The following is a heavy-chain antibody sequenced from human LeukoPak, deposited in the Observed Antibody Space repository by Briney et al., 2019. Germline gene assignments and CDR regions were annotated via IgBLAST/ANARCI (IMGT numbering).Heavy chain of an antibody. D-gene: IGHD3-22*01. CDR3: SRSAYYDGSGNYYDY. V-gene: IGHV3-74*01. CDR1: GFTFSSYW. CDR2: IRDGGSTT. J-gene: IGHJ4*02. Sequence: GGSLRLSCAASGFTFSSYWMHWVRQAPGKGLVWVSRIRDGGSTTTYADSVKGRFTISRDNAKNTLYLQMNGVRAEDTAVYYCSRSAYYDGSGNYYDYWGQGTLVTVSS.